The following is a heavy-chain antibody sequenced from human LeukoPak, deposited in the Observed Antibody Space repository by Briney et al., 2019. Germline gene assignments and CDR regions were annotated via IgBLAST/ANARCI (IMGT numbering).Heavy chain of an antibody. Sequence: GASVKVSCKASGYTFTSYGISWVRQAPGQGLEWMGWISAYNGNTNYARKLQGRVTMTTDTSTSTAYMELRSLRSDDTAVYYCARGAVVVVPAAISYYYYGMDVWGQGTTVTVSS. CDR3: ARGAVVVVPAAISYYYYGMDV. V-gene: IGHV1-18*01. CDR2: ISAYNGNT. J-gene: IGHJ6*02. CDR1: GYTFTSYG. D-gene: IGHD2-2*01.